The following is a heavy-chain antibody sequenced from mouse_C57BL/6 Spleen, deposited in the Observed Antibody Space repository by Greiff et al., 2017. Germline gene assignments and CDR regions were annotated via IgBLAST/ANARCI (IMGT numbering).Heavy chain of an antibody. CDR2: IDPNSGGT. J-gene: IGHJ2*01. Sequence: VQLQQPGAELVKPGASVKLSCKASGYTFTSYWMHWVKQRPGRGLEWIGSIDPNSGGTKYNEKFKSKATLTVDKPSSTAYMQLISLTSEDAAVYYCGREGYYGSSLFDYWGKGTTLTVSS. D-gene: IGHD1-1*01. CDR1: GYTFTSYW. V-gene: IGHV1-72*01. CDR3: GREGYYGSSLFDY.